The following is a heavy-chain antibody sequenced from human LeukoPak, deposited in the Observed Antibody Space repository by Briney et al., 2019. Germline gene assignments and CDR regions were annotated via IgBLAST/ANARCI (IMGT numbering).Heavy chain of an antibody. CDR2: ISCSGGST. Sequence: PGGSLRLSCAASGFSFSSYAMSWVRQAPGKGLEWVSAISCSGGSTHYADTVNGRFTISRDNSKNTLYLQMNSLRAEDTAVYYCAKAPTGGEFDYWGQGTLVTVSS. V-gene: IGHV3-23*01. J-gene: IGHJ4*02. CDR3: AKAPTGGEFDY. D-gene: IGHD7-27*01. CDR1: GFSFSSYA.